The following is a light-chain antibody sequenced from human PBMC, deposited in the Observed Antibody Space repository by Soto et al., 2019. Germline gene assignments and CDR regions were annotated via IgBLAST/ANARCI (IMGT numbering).Light chain of an antibody. CDR2: DAS. CDR3: QQRSNWPYT. V-gene: IGKV3-11*01. J-gene: IGKJ2*01. CDR1: QSVSTS. Sequence: EIVLTQSPATLSLSPGERATLTCRASQSVSTSSAWYQQRPGQAPRLLIYDASSRATGIPARFSGSGSGTEFTLTISSLEPEDFAVYYCQQRSNWPYTFGQGTKLEI.